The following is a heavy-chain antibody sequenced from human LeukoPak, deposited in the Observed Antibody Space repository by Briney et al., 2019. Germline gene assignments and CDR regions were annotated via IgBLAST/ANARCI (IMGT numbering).Heavy chain of an antibody. J-gene: IGHJ5*02. CDR3: AKGPDYDILTGYSWFDP. V-gene: IGHV3-23*01. D-gene: IGHD3-9*01. CDR2: ISGSGGIT. CDR1: GFTFSNYA. Sequence: PGGSLRLSCAASGFTFSNYAMSWVRQAPGKGLEWVSAISGSGGITYYADSVKGRFTISRDNSKNTLYLQMNSLRAEDTAVYYCAKGPDYDILTGYSWFDPWGQGTLVTVSS.